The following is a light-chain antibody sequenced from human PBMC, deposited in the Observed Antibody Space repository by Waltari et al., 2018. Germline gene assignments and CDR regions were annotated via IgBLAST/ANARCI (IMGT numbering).Light chain of an antibody. J-gene: IGLJ1*01. CDR3: SSYTSSSTYV. CDR1: SSHVGGYNY. V-gene: IGLV2-14*03. Sequence: QSALTQPASVSGSPGQSITISCTGTSSHVGGYNYVSWYQQHPGNAPKLIIYDVSTRPSGVSNRFAGSKSGNTASLSISGLQAEDEADYYCSSYTSSSTYVFGTGTKVTVL. CDR2: DVS.